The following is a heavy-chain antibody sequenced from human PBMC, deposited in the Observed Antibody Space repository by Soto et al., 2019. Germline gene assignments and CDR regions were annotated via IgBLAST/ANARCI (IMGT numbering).Heavy chain of an antibody. J-gene: IGHJ5*02. D-gene: IGHD1-20*01. CDR2: IHLGGTT. Sequence: QVQLQESGPGLVKPSGTLSLTCAVSGDSITSSAWWSCVRQPPGKGLEWIGEIHLGGTTNYNPSLKSRVTISVDKSQTQFSLILNSVNAADTAIYYCARGDNWRLDLWGQGTLVTVSS. CDR1: GDSITSSAW. CDR3: ARGDNWRLDL. V-gene: IGHV4-4*02.